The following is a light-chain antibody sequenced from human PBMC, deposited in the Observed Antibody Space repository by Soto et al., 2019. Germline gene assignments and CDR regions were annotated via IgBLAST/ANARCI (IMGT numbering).Light chain of an antibody. Sequence: EIVLTQSPATLSLSPGERATLSCRASQSLGYYLAWFQQKHGQAPRLLIYDTSNRASGIPDRFSGSGSGTDFTLTISSLDPEDFAVYYCQQRRGWPLTFGGGTKVEIK. CDR2: DTS. CDR3: QQRRGWPLT. CDR1: QSLGYY. V-gene: IGKV3-11*01. J-gene: IGKJ4*01.